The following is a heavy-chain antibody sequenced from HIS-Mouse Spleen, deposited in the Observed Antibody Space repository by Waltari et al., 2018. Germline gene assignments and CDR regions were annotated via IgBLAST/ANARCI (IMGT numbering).Heavy chain of an antibody. CDR3: ATAPSEYSSSSHYYYYGMDV. CDR2: FDPEDGET. Sequence: QVQLVQSGAEVKKPGASVKVSCKVSGYTLTDLSMHWVRPAPGHGLGWMGGFDPEDGETIYAQKFQGRVTMTEDTSTDTAYMELSSLRSEDTAVYYCATAPSEYSSSSHYYYYGMDVWGQGTTVTVSS. D-gene: IGHD6-6*01. CDR1: GYTLTDLS. V-gene: IGHV1-24*01. J-gene: IGHJ6*02.